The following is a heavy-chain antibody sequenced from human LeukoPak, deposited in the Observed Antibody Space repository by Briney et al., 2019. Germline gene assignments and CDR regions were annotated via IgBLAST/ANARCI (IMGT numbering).Heavy chain of an antibody. Sequence: PGGSLRLSCAASGFDFSSNWMHWVRHAPGQGLVWVSRIKGDGISTNYADSVKGRFTISRDSSKNTLYLQMNSLRAEDTAVYYCARGYDYDFSPWGQGTLVTVSS. CDR1: GFDFSSNW. D-gene: IGHD3-3*01. J-gene: IGHJ5*02. CDR2: IKGDGIST. CDR3: ARGYDYDFSP. V-gene: IGHV3-74*01.